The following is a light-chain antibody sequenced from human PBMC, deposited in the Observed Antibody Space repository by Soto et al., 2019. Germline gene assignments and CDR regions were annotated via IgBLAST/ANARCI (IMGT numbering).Light chain of an antibody. J-gene: IGKJ5*01. Sequence: DIQMTQSPSSLSASVGDRVTITCRASQSIRTYLNWYQQKPGKAPKLLIYAASSLQSGVPSRFSGSGSGTDFTLTISSLQPEDCATSYCQQSYSTLITFGQGTRLEIK. CDR3: QQSYSTLIT. CDR2: AAS. CDR1: QSIRTY. V-gene: IGKV1-39*01.